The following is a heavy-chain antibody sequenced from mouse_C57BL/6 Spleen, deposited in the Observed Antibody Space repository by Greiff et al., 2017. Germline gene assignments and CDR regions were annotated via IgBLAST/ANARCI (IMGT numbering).Heavy chain of an antibody. D-gene: IGHD2-2*01. CDR3: ARDPLVTTVFDY. CDR2: ISSGGSYT. CDR1: GFTFSSYG. J-gene: IGHJ2*01. V-gene: IGHV5-6*01. Sequence: EVKLVESGGDLVKPGGSLKLSCAASGFTFSSYGMSWVRQTPDTRLEWVATISSGGSYTYYPDSVKGRFTISRDNAKNTLYLQISSLKSEDTAMYYCARDPLVTTVFDYWGQGTTLTVSS.